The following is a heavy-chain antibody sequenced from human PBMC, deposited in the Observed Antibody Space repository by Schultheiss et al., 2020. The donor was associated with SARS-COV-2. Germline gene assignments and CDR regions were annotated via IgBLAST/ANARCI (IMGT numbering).Heavy chain of an antibody. CDR1: GGSISSYY. J-gene: IGHJ6*03. CDR2: IYTSGST. CDR3: ASSVYSSSLPIDYYYYYMDV. D-gene: IGHD6-6*01. V-gene: IGHV4-4*07. Sequence: SETLSLTCTVSGGSISSYYWSWIRQPAGKGLEWIGRIYTSGSTNYNPSLKSRVTMSVDTSKNQFSLKLSSVTDADTAVYYCASSVYSSSLPIDYYYYYMDVWGKGTTVTVSS.